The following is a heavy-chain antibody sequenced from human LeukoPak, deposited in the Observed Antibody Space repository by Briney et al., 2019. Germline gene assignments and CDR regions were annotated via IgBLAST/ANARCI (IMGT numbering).Heavy chain of an antibody. CDR2: ISGSGDTT. Sequence: GGSLRLSCAASGFTFTSYAMSWVRHAPGKGLESVSTISGSGDTTYYADSVKGRFTISRDSSKNTLDLQMNTLGPEDTAVYHCAKGTRPIDSINWYMDFENWGQGTLVTVSS. D-gene: IGHD6-13*01. CDR3: AKGTRPIDSINWYMDFEN. J-gene: IGHJ4*02. V-gene: IGHV3-23*01. CDR1: GFTFTSYA.